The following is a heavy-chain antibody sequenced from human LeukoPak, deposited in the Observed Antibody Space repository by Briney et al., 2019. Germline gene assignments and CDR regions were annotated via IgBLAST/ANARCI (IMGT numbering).Heavy chain of an antibody. Sequence: SETLPLTCTVSGGSISSYYWSWIRQPPGKGLGWIGYIYYSGSANYNPSLKSRVTISVDTSKNQFSLKLSSVTAADTAVYYCARATLYYYGMDAWGQGTTVTVSS. CDR1: GGSISSYY. D-gene: IGHD5-12*01. CDR2: IYYSGSA. V-gene: IGHV4-59*08. J-gene: IGHJ6*02. CDR3: ARATLYYYGMDA.